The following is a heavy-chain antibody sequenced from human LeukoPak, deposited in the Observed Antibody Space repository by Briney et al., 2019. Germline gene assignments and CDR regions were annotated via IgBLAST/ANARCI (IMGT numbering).Heavy chain of an antibody. J-gene: IGHJ4*02. CDR1: GFTFYDYA. CDR3: AKRSAAGTVGYFDY. Sequence: PDRSLRLSCAASGFTFYDYAMHWARQAPGRGREWVSGISWYGAPFHYAVSVKALLTIPRDRTEHSLYLQMNSLRAEDTALYYCAKRSAAGTVGYFDYWGQGSLVTVCS. V-gene: IGHV3-9*01. CDR2: ISWYGAPF. D-gene: IGHD6-13*01.